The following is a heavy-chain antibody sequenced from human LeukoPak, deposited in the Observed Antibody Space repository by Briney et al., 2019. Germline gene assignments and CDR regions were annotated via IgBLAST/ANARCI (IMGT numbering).Heavy chain of an antibody. Sequence: SVKVSCKASGGTFSSYAISWVRQAPGQGLEWMGRIIPVLGIANYAQKFQGRVTITADKSTSTAYMELSSLRSEDTAVYYCASAPGDYFDYWGQGTLVTVSS. CDR1: GGTFSSYA. CDR2: IIPVLGIA. V-gene: IGHV1-69*04. J-gene: IGHJ4*02. CDR3: ASAPGDYFDY.